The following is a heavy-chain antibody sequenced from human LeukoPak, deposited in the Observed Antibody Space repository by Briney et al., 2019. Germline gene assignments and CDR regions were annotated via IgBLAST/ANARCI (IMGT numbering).Heavy chain of an antibody. J-gene: IGHJ6*04. V-gene: IGHV4-34*01. Sequence: SETLSLTCAVYGGSFSGYYRSWIRQPPGKGLEWIGEINHSGSTNYNPSLKSRVTISVDTSKNQFSLKLSSVTAADTAVYYCARGREGPANYYGMDVWGKGTTVTVSS. CDR3: ARGREGPANYYGMDV. CDR1: GGSFSGYY. CDR2: INHSGST. D-gene: IGHD1-26*01.